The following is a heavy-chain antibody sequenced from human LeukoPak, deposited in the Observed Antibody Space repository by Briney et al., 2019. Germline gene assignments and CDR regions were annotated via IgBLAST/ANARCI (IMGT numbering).Heavy chain of an antibody. D-gene: IGHD6-25*01. J-gene: IGHJ4*02. CDR3: ARERQGFDY. V-gene: IGHV3-30*04. CDR1: GFTFSSYA. CDR2: ISYDGSNK. Sequence: PGRSLRLSCAASGFTFSSYAMHWVRQAPGKGLEWVAVISYDGSNKYYADSVEGRFTISRDNSKNTLYLQMNSLRAEDTAVYYCARERQGFDYWGQGTLVTVSS.